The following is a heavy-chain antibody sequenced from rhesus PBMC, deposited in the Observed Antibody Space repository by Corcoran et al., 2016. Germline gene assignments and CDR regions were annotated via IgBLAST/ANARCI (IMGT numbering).Heavy chain of an antibody. CDR3: ARVYSSWSGEDY. CDR2: LYGSGCST. J-gene: IGHJ4*01. D-gene: IGHD6-13*01. Sequence: QLQLQESGPGLVKPSETLSVTCAVSGGSISSSYWSGIRQAPGKGLEWYGYLYGSGCSTNNNPPPKCRVPLSVDTSNILLSLKLSSVTTADTAVYYCARVYSSWSGEDYWGQGVLVTVSS. CDR1: GGSISSSY. V-gene: IGHV4-169*01.